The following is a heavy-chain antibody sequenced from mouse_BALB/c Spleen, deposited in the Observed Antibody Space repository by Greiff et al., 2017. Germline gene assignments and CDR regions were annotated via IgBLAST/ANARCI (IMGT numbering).Heavy chain of an antibody. Sequence: EVKLMESGPGLVKPSQSLSLTCTVTGYSITSDYAWNWIRQFPGNKLEWMGYISYSGSTSYNPSLKSRISITRDTSKNQFFLQLNSVTTEDTATYYCARRGYGNYPDYFDYWGQGTTLTVSS. CDR2: ISYSGST. CDR1: GYSITSDYA. D-gene: IGHD2-10*02. CDR3: ARRGYGNYPDYFDY. V-gene: IGHV3-2*02. J-gene: IGHJ2*01.